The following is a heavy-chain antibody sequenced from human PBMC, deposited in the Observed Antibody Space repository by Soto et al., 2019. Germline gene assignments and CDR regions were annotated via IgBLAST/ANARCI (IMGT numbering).Heavy chain of an antibody. D-gene: IGHD1-20*01. V-gene: IGHV1-69*01. CDR3: ERDPRSITGTTSSEDFQH. Sequence: QAQLMQSGAEVKKPGSSGKVSCKDFGGTFSGYAINWVRQAPGQGLEWMGGIIPHLGLTDYGQKFQGRITIAADESTGTAYMDLRGLRSEDTAVYYCERDPRSITGTTSSEDFQHWGQGTLVSVSS. CDR1: GGTFSGYA. CDR2: IIPHLGLT. J-gene: IGHJ1*01.